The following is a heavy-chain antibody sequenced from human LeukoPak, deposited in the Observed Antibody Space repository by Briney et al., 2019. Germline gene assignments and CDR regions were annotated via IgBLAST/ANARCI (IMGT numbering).Heavy chain of an antibody. CDR3: ARDLGSHTTGTTSGFDP. CDR2: IIPIFGTA. J-gene: IGHJ5*02. Sequence: SVKVSCKASGGTFSSYAISWVRQAPGQGLEWMGGIIPIFGTANYAQKFQGRVTITADESTSTAYMELSSLRSEDTAVYYRARDLGSHTTGTTSGFDPWGQGTLVTVSS. D-gene: IGHD1-1*01. V-gene: IGHV1-69*01. CDR1: GGTFSSYA.